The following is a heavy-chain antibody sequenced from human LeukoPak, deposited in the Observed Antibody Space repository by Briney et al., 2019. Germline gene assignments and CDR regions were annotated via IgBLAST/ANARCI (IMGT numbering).Heavy chain of an antibody. CDR3: ARDQYYDFWSGYSPTNYYYYYMDV. Sequence: GGSLTLSCAASGFTFSSYNMNWVRQAPGKGLEWLSSISSSSSYIYYPHSVKGRLTISRDNAKNSLYLQMNSLRAEDKAVYYCARDQYYDFWSGYSPTNYYYYYMDVWGKGTTVTVSS. CDR1: GFTFSSYN. V-gene: IGHV3-21*01. D-gene: IGHD3-3*01. J-gene: IGHJ6*03. CDR2: ISSSSSYI.